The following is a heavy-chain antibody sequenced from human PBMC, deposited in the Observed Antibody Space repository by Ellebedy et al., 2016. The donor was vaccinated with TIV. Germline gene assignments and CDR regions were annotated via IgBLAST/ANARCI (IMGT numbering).Heavy chain of an antibody. CDR3: ARASIVVVAATRNLNWFDP. CDR1: GGSVSSGSYY. D-gene: IGHD2-15*01. Sequence: SETLSLTXTVSGGSVSSGSYYWSWIRQPPGKGLEWIGYIYYSGSTNYNPSLKSRVTISVDTSKNQFSLKLSSVTAADTAVYYCARASIVVVAATRNLNWFDPWGQGTLVTVSS. V-gene: IGHV4-61*01. CDR2: IYYSGST. J-gene: IGHJ5*02.